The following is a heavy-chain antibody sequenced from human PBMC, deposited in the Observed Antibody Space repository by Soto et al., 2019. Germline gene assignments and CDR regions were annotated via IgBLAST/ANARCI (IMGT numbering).Heavy chain of an antibody. V-gene: IGHV2-26*01. Sequence: QVTVKESGPVLVRPPETLTLTCSVSGLSLTNTTVGVGWIRQTPGKALEWLAHISSDDAKAYNTSLENRLTISKDTSNTIVVLRMTTMAPVDTATYFCALSHTLFHEYYWYDPWGPGILVTVSS. J-gene: IGHJ5*02. CDR3: ALSHTLFHEYYWYDP. CDR2: ISSDDAK. CDR1: GLSLTNTTVG.